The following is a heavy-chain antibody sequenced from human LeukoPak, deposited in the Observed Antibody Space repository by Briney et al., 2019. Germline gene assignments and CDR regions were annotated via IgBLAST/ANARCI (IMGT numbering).Heavy chain of an antibody. V-gene: IGHV3-7*03. D-gene: IGHD2-15*01. Sequence: GGSLRLSCAASGFTFSSYWMSWVRQAPGKGLEWVANIKQDGSEKYYVDSVKGRFTISRDNAKNSLYLQMNSLRAEDTAVYYCARDQGEVVVVAANNRHYTYYYCGMDVWGQGTTVTVSS. CDR2: IKQDGSEK. CDR1: GFTFSSYW. CDR3: ARDQGEVVVVAANNRHYTYYYCGMDV. J-gene: IGHJ6*02.